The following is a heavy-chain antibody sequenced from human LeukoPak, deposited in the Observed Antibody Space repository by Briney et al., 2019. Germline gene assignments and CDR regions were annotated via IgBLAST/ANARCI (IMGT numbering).Heavy chain of an antibody. D-gene: IGHD3-3*01. CDR3: AKVVLRFLEWSPTPFDY. V-gene: IGHV3-23*01. CDR2: ISGSGGST. J-gene: IGHJ4*02. CDR1: GFTFSSYA. Sequence: GGSLRLSCAASGFTFSSYAMSWVRQDPGKGPEWVSAISGSGGSTYYADSVKGRFTISRDNSKNTLYLQMNSLRAEDTAVYYRAKVVLRFLEWSPTPFDYWGQGTLVTVSS.